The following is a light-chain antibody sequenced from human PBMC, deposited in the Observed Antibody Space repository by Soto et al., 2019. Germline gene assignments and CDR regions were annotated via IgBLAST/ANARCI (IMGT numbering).Light chain of an antibody. CDR2: GAS. CDR3: QQYGISGT. CDR1: QSVSNNY. J-gene: IGKJ1*01. V-gene: IGKV3-20*01. Sequence: EIKLSMSPGAVSLAPGERTTLSSRASQSVSNNYLAWYQQKPGQAPRLLIYGASNRATGIPDRFSGSRSGTDFSLTISGLEPEDFAVYYCQQYGISGTFGQGTKVDI.